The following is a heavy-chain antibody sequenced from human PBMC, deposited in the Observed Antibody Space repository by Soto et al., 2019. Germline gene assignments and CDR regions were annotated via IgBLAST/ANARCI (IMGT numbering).Heavy chain of an antibody. CDR2: IKQDGSEK. J-gene: IGHJ5*02. V-gene: IGHV3-7*01. CDR3: ARDGDGYPA. Sequence: EVQLVESGGGLVQPGGSLTLSCAASGLTFSRNWMSWVRQAPGKGLEWVANIKQDGSEKYYADAVKGRFTLSRDNVENSLYLQMNSVRAEDTAVYYCARDGDGYPAWGQGTLVTVSS. CDR1: GLTFSRNW. D-gene: IGHD1-1*01.